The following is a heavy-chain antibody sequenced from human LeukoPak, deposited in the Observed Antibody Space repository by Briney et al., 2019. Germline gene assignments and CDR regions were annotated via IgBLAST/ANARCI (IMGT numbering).Heavy chain of an antibody. J-gene: IGHJ3*02. CDR1: GYTFTSYD. CDR3: ARGGYSYGWNDAFDI. CDR2: MNPNSGNT. D-gene: IGHD5-18*01. V-gene: IGHV1-8*01. Sequence: GASVKVSCKASGYTFTSYDINWVRQATGQGLEWMGWMNPNSGNTGYAQKFQGRVTMTRNTSISTAYMELSSLRSEDTAVYYCARGGYSYGWNDAFDIWGQATMVTVSS.